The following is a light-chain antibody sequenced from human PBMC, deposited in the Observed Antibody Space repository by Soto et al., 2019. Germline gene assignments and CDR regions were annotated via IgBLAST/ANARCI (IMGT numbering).Light chain of an antibody. J-gene: IGKJ1*01. CDR2: GAS. V-gene: IGKV3-15*01. Sequence: EIVMTQSPATLSVSPGERATLSCRASQSVSSNLAWYQRKPGQAPRLLIYGASHRATGIPARFSGSGSGTEFTLTISSLKSEDFAVYYCQQYDNWRTFGQGTKVDI. CDR3: QQYDNWRT. CDR1: QSVSSN.